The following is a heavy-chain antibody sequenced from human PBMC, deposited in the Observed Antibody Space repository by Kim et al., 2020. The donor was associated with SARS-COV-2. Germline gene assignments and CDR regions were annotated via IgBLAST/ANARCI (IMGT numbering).Heavy chain of an antibody. V-gene: IGHV3-49*03. D-gene: IGHD3-22*01. Sequence: GGSLRLSCTASGFTFGDYAMSWFRQAPGKGLEWVGFIRSKAYGGTTEYAASVKGRFTISRDDSKSIAYLQMNSLKTEDTAVYYCTRARDYYDSSGGRFDYWGQGTLVTVSS. J-gene: IGHJ4*02. CDR3: TRARDYYDSSGGRFDY. CDR1: GFTFGDYA. CDR2: IRSKAYGGTT.